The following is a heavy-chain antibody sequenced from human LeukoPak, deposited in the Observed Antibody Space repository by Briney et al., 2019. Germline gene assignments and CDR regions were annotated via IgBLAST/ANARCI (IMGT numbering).Heavy chain of an antibody. CDR1: GGSISSGGYY. J-gene: IGHJ4*02. CDR3: ARVGRIWFGELYVDY. V-gene: IGHV4-31*03. Sequence: SETLSLTCTVSGGSISSGGYYWSWIRQHPGQGLEWIGYIYYSGSTYYNPSLKSRVTISVDTSKNQFSPKLSSVTAADTAVYYCARVGRIWFGELYVDYWGQGTLVTVSS. D-gene: IGHD3-10*01. CDR2: IYYSGST.